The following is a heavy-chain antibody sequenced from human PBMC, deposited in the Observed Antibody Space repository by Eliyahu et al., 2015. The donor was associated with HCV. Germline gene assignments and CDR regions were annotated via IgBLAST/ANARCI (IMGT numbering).Heavy chain of an antibody. CDR1: GFSLSTSGVG. CDR2: IYWDDDE. D-gene: IGHD3-10*01. CDR3: AHSSLFGPLDY. J-gene: IGHJ4*02. V-gene: IGHV2-5*02. Sequence: QITLKESGPTLVKPTQTLTLTCTFSGFSLSTSGVGVGWIRQPPGKALEWLALIYWDDDERYSPPLQSRLTITRDTSKNQVVLTMTNMDPVDTATYYCAHSSLFGPLDYWGQGTLVTVSS.